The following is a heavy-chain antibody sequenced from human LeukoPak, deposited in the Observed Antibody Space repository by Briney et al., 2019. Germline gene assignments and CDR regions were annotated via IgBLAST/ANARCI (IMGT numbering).Heavy chain of an antibody. Sequence: PSETLSLTCTVSGGSISSSSYYWGWIRQPPGKGLEWIANIYYSGSTYYNPSLKSRVTISVDTSKNQLSLKLSAVTAADTAVYYCARAPALGGWPLDFDYWGQGTLVTVSS. J-gene: IGHJ4*02. CDR3: ARAPALGGWPLDFDY. CDR2: IYYSGST. CDR1: GGSISSSSYY. V-gene: IGHV4-39*02. D-gene: IGHD6-19*01.